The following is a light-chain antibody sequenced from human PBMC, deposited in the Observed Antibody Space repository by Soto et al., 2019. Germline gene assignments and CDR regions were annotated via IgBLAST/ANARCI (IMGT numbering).Light chain of an antibody. V-gene: IGKV1-5*03. J-gene: IGKJ1*01. Sequence: DIQMTQSPSTLSASVGDRVTITCRASQSINSWLAWYQQKPGKAPNLLIYKASSLESGVPSRFSGSGSGTEFTLSISRLQPYDFATYYCQPYDSRPWTFGQGTKVEIK. CDR3: QPYDSRPWT. CDR1: QSINSW. CDR2: KAS.